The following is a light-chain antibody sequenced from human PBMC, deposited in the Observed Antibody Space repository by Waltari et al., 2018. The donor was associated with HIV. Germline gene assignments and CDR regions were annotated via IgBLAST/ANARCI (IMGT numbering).Light chain of an antibody. Sequence: QSVMTQPPSASGNPGQRVTIACPGTSSNLGSTSVTWYQHFPGTAPKLLIFTNDQRPSGVPDRFSASKSGTSASLSISGLHSGDEGVYYCSAWDVSLNGVVFGGGTKLTVL. V-gene: IGLV1-44*01. CDR1: SSNLGSTS. CDR3: SAWDVSLNGVV. J-gene: IGLJ2*01. CDR2: TND.